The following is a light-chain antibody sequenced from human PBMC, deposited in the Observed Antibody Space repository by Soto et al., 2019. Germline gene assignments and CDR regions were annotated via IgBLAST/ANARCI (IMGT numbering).Light chain of an antibody. CDR1: QSVASSY. V-gene: IGKV3-20*01. CDR2: SAS. Sequence: EVVLTQSPGTLSLSPGERVTLSCRASQSVASSYLAWYQQKPGRAPRLLFYSASSRATGIPDRFSGSGSGTDFTLTISRLEPEDFAVYYCQKYGSLSWTFGQGTRVEIK. J-gene: IGKJ1*01. CDR3: QKYGSLSWT.